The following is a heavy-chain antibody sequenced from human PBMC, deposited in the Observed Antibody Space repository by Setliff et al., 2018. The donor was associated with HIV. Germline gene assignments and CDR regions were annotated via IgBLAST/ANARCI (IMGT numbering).Heavy chain of an antibody. CDR3: AKEREAAGGQDYYYYMDI. CDR2: ISSSGSTI. J-gene: IGHJ6*03. Sequence: GGSLRLSCAASGFTFSHYEMNWVRQAPGKGLEWVSFISSSGSTIFYADSVKGRFTISRDNAKNSLSLQMNSLRAEDTAVYYCAKEREAAGGQDYYYYMDIWGNGTTVTVSS. V-gene: IGHV3-48*03. CDR1: GFTFSHYE. D-gene: IGHD6-13*01.